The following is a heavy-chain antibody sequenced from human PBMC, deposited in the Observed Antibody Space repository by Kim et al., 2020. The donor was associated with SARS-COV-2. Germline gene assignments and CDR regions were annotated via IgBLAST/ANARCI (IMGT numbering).Heavy chain of an antibody. CDR2: IHYSGNT. V-gene: IGHV4-59*01. Sequence: SETLSLTCTVSGGSISSYYWTWIRQPPAKGLEWIGYIHYSGNTNYNPSLKSRVTISVDTSKNQFSLKLNSVTAADTAVYYCARGTTSWTEGFFDYWGQGTLVTVSS. J-gene: IGHJ4*02. CDR3: ARGTTSWTEGFFDY. CDR1: GGSISSYY. D-gene: IGHD2-2*01.